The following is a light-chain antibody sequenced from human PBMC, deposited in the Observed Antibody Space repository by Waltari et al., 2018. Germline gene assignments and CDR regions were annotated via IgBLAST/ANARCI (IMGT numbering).Light chain of an antibody. CDR2: DDS. CDR3: QVWDSGSEPVV. J-gene: IGLJ2*01. CDR1: NIGRKS. V-gene: IGLV3-21*02. Sequence: SYVLTQPPSVSVAPGQTATISCGGNNIGRKSVNWYQQKPGQGPLLVVYDDSDGPSGIPDRYAGANSENTATLTISRVEAGDEADYFCQVWDSGSEPVVFGGGTKLTVL.